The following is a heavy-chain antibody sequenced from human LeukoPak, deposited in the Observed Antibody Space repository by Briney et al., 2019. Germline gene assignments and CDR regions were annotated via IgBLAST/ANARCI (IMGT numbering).Heavy chain of an antibody. Sequence: GGSLRLSCAASGFSFSSYSMNWVRQAPGKGLEWVSYISHTGSTMSYADSVKGRFTISRDNARNSLYLQMNSLRAEDTAVYYCAIPPLSGTGSSRPLAGMNVWGQGTTVTVSS. V-gene: IGHV3-48*04. J-gene: IGHJ6*02. CDR3: AIPPLSGTGSSRPLAGMNV. D-gene: IGHD3-10*01. CDR2: ISHTGSTM. CDR1: GFSFSSYS.